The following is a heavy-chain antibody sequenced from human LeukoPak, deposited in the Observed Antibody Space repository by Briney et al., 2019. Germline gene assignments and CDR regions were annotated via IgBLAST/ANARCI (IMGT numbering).Heavy chain of an antibody. D-gene: IGHD2-2*02. J-gene: IGHJ4*02. V-gene: IGHV4-38-2*01. CDR3: ARRTYCSSTSCYTFDY. Sequence: SETLSLTCAVSGYSISSGYYWGWSRQPGGKGVEGIGSIYNSGSTYYNPSLKRRVTISVDTSKNQFSLKLSSVTAAYTAVYYCARRTYCSSTSCYTFDYWGQGTLVTVSS. CDR1: GYSISSGYY. CDR2: IYNSGST.